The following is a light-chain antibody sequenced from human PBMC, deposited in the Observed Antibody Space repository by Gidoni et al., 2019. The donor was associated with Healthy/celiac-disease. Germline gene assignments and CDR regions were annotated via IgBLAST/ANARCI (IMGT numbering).Light chain of an antibody. Sequence: DIQMTQSPSTLSASVGDRVTITCRASQSISSWLAWYQQNPGKAPKLLIYKASSLESGVPSRFSCSGSGTEFTLTISSLQPDDFATYYCQQYNSYPTFGQGTKVEIK. CDR1: QSISSW. V-gene: IGKV1-5*03. CDR2: KAS. J-gene: IGKJ1*01. CDR3: QQYNSYPT.